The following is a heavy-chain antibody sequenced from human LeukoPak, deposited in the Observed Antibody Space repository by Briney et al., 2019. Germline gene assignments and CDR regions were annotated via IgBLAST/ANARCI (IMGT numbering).Heavy chain of an antibody. CDR1: GFTFSSYA. Sequence: PGGSLRLSCAASGFTFSSYAMSWVRQAPGTGLDWVSGISGGGGTTHYADSVQGRFTISRDNSKNTLYLQMNSLRAEDTAVYYCATYGSGNYYKKAFDYWGQGTLVTVSS. J-gene: IGHJ4*02. D-gene: IGHD3-10*01. CDR2: ISGGGGTT. V-gene: IGHV3-23*01. CDR3: ATYGSGNYYKKAFDY.